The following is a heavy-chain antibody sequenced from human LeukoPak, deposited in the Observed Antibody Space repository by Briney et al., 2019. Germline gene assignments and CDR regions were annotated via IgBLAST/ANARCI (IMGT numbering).Heavy chain of an antibody. J-gene: IGHJ4*02. CDR3: ARKAARYFDY. CDR2: INHSGST. Sequence: PSETLSLTCAVYGGSFSGYYWSWIRQPPGKGLEWIGEINHSGSTNYNPSLKSRVTISVDTSKNQFSLKLSSVTAADTAVYYCARKAARYFDYWGQGTLVTVSS. D-gene: IGHD6-6*01. V-gene: IGHV4-34*01. CDR1: GGSFSGYY.